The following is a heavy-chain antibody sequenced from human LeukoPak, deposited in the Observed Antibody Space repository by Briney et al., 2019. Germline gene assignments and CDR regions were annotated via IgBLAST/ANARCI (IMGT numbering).Heavy chain of an antibody. CDR3: ARDGAGITIFGVVTINWFDP. J-gene: IGHJ5*02. Sequence: ASVKVSCKASGYTFTSYGISWVRQAPGQGLEWMGWISGYNGNTNYAQKFQGRVTMTTDTSTSTAYMELRSLRSDDTAVYYCARDGAGITIFGVVTINWFDPWGQGTLVTVSS. D-gene: IGHD3-3*01. CDR2: ISGYNGNT. V-gene: IGHV1-18*01. CDR1: GYTFTSYG.